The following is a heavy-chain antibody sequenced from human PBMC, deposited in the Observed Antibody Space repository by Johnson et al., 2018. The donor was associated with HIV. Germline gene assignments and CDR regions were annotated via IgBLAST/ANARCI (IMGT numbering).Heavy chain of an antibody. Sequence: VQLVESGGGLVQPGGSLRLSCAASGFTFSTYWMSWVRQAPGKGLEWVANIKQDGSEKNYVDSVKGRFTISRDNSKNTLYLQINSLRAEDTAVYYCATRDHGYDHDYGGVDVWGQGTMVNGSS. D-gene: IGHD4-23*01. CDR2: IKQDGSEK. CDR3: ATRDHGYDHDYGGVDV. V-gene: IGHV3-7*05. J-gene: IGHJ3*01. CDR1: GFTFSTYW.